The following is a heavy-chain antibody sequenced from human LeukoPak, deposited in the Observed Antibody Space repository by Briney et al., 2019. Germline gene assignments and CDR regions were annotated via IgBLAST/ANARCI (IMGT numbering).Heavy chain of an antibody. CDR2: INHSGST. CDR3: ARPGWGLRLLYDY. Sequence: SETLSLTCAVYGGSFSGYYWSWIRQPPGKGLEWIGEINHSGSTNYNPSLKSRVTISVDTSKNQFSLKLSSVTAADTAVYYCARPGWGLRLLYDYWGQGTLVTVTS. V-gene: IGHV4-34*01. J-gene: IGHJ4*02. CDR1: GGSFSGYY. D-gene: IGHD4-17*01.